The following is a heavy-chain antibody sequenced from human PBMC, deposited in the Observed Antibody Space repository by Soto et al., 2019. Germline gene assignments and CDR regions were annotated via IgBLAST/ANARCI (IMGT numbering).Heavy chain of an antibody. J-gene: IGHJ4*02. CDR1: GVTFSSYA. CDR3: ASCSGGSCYPTLALDY. Sequence: SVKVSCKASGVTFSSYAISWVRQAPGQGLEWMGGIIPIFGTANYAQKFQGRVTITADESTSTAYMELSSLRSEDTAVYYCASCSGGSCYPTLALDYWGQGTLVTV. D-gene: IGHD2-15*01. CDR2: IIPIFGTA. V-gene: IGHV1-69*13.